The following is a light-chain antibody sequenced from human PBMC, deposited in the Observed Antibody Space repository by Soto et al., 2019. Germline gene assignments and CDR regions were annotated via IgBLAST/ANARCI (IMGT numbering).Light chain of an antibody. CDR1: QRIYTY. CDR2: AAS. J-gene: IGKJ1*01. Sequence: DILMTQSPSSLSASVGDTVTITCRASQRIYTYLNWYQQKLGKAPNLLIYAASTLQSGVPSRFSGGGSGTDFTLTITSLQPEDFATYYCQQSYGSPRTFGQGTKVEIK. V-gene: IGKV1-39*01. CDR3: QQSYGSPRT.